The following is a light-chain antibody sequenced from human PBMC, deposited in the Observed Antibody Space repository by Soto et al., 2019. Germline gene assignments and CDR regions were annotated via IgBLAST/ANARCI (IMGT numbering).Light chain of an antibody. CDR1: QSVRSK. V-gene: IGKV3-15*01. J-gene: IGKJ4*01. Sequence: EIVLTQSPATLSLSPGERATLSCRASQSVRSKLAWYQQKPGQGPRLLIFGASTRATNIPARFSGSGSGTEFTLTISSLQPEDFAVYYCQEYINWPSLTFGGGTKVDIK. CDR3: QEYINWPSLT. CDR2: GAS.